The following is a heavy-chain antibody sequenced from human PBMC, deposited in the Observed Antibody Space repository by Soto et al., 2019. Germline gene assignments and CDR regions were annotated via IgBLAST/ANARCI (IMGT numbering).Heavy chain of an antibody. CDR3: ASCRSYSGSSGCDY. V-gene: IGHV1-69*06. J-gene: IGHJ4*02. CDR2: IVPMYDSV. Sequence: QEQLVQSGAEVKKPGASVKVSCEASGGTFNTYTINWVRQAPGRGLEWVGQIVPMYDSVNYAENFQGRVTMTADKSTKTAYMELTSLRSEDTALYFCASCRSYSGSSGCDYWGPGTLVTVSS. D-gene: IGHD1-26*01. CDR1: GGTFNTYT.